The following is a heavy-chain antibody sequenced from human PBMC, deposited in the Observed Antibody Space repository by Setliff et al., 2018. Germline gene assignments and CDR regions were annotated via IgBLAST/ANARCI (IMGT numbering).Heavy chain of an antibody. CDR2: TSWDGGST. CDR3: GRAQRHLNNTNYYGTYYFDY. Sequence: GGSLRLSCEASGFTFDDYTMHWVRQAPGKGLEWVSVTSWDGGSTELADSVKGRFTVSRDNGRSSLYLQMTSLGIDDTAMYYCGRAQRHLNNTNYYGTYYFDYWGQGTLVTVFS. CDR1: GFTFDDYT. J-gene: IGHJ4*02. V-gene: IGHV3-43*01. D-gene: IGHD3-10*01.